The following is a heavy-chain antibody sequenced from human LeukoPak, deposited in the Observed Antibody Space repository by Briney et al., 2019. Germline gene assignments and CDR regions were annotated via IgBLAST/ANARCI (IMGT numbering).Heavy chain of an antibody. Sequence: PGGSLRLSCEASGFTFSSYGMHWVRQAPGKGLERVAGIWNDGNDKYYVDSVKGRFTISRDNSKNTLYLQMNSLRAEDTAVFYCARDNSGSYPFVDYWGQGTLATVSS. CDR2: IWNDGNDK. D-gene: IGHD3-10*01. V-gene: IGHV3-33*01. J-gene: IGHJ4*02. CDR3: ARDNSGSYPFVDY. CDR1: GFTFSSYG.